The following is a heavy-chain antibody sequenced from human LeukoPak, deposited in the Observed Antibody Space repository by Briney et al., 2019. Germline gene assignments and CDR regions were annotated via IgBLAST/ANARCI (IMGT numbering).Heavy chain of an antibody. D-gene: IGHD3-16*01. CDR3: ARVGPPSYAMDV. J-gene: IGHJ6*02. Sequence: GGSLRLSCAASGFTFRTYSMNWVRPAPGKGLGWVSSISTTSSYFYYADSVKGRFTISRDNAKNALFLQMISLRAEDTAVYYCARVGPPSYAMDVWGQGTTVTVSS. CDR1: GFTFRTYS. CDR2: ISTTSSYF. V-gene: IGHV3-21*01.